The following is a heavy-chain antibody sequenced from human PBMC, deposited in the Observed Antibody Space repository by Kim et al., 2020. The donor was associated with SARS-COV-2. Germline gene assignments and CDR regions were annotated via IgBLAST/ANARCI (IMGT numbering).Heavy chain of an antibody. J-gene: IGHJ4*02. Sequence: GGSLRLSCAASGFTFDDYGMSWVRQAPGKGLEWVSGINRNGVSTGYADSVKGRFTISRDNAKNSMFLQMNSLGAEDTALYYCARGYIGGPFDCWGQGTLVTVSS. D-gene: IGHD6-19*01. CDR2: INRNGVST. V-gene: IGHV3-20*04. CDR1: GFTFDDYG. CDR3: ARGYIGGPFDC.